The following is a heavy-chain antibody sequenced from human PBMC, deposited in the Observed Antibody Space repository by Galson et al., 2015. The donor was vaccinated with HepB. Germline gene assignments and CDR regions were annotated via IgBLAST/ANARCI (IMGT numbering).Heavy chain of an antibody. Sequence: SLRLSCAASGFTFSSYGMHWVRQAPGKGLEWVAVISYDGSNKYYADSVKGRFTISRDNSKNTLYLQMNSLRAEDTAVYYCAADGSGSSLGGWFDPWGQGTLVTVSS. J-gene: IGHJ5*02. CDR1: GFTFSSYG. CDR2: ISYDGSNK. CDR3: AADGSGSSLGGWFDP. D-gene: IGHD3-10*01. V-gene: IGHV3-30*03.